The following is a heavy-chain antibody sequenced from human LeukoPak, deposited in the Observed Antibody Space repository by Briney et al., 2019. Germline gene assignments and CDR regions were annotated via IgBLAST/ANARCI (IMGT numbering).Heavy chain of an antibody. CDR2: ISYDGSNK. V-gene: IGHV3-30-3*01. Sequence: GRSLRLSCAASGFTFSSYAMHWVRQAPGKGLEWVAVISYDGSNKYYADSVKGRFTISRDNSKNTLYLQMNSLRAEDTAVYYCARVLSGTIDYWGQGTLVPVSS. J-gene: IGHJ4*02. D-gene: IGHD3-9*01. CDR1: GFTFSSYA. CDR3: ARVLSGTIDY.